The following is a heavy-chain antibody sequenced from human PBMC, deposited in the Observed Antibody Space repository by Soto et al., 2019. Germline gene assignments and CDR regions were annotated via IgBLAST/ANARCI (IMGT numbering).Heavy chain of an antibody. CDR1: GYTFTSYD. D-gene: IGHD3-10*01. J-gene: IGHJ3*02. CDR3: ARGFGVRGHAFDI. CDR2: MNPKSGNT. Sequence: ASVKVSCKASGYTFTSYDINWVRQATGQGLEWMGWMNPKSGNTGYAQKFQGRVTVTRNTSISTAYMELSSRRSEDTAVYYCARGFGVRGHAFDIWGQGTMVTVSS. V-gene: IGHV1-8*01.